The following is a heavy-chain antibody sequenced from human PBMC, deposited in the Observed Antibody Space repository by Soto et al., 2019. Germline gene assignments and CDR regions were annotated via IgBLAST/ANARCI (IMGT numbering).Heavy chain of an antibody. CDR1: GYTFTGYY. J-gene: IGHJ6*04. D-gene: IGHD3-3*01. Sequence: ASVKVSCKASGYTFTGYYMHWVRQAPGQGLEWMGWINPNSGGTNYAQKFQGRVTMTRDTSISTAYMELSRLRSDDTAVYYCAREGTYYYFWSGYYSPYYCGMDVRGKGTTVTGSA. CDR3: AREGTYYYFWSGYYSPYYCGMDV. CDR2: INPNSGGT. V-gene: IGHV1-2*02.